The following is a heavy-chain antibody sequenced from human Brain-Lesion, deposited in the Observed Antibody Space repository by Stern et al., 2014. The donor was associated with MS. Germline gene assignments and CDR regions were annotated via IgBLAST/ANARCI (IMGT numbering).Heavy chain of an antibody. J-gene: IGHJ4*02. D-gene: IGHD2-15*01. V-gene: IGHV4-59*01. CDR1: GGSLRSYY. CDR3: AREGEYCSGSRCYPFLDY. CDR2: IYQTGSV. Sequence: QLQLQASGPGLVKPSETLSLTCTVSGGSLRSYYWNWIRQAPGKGLEWLGFIYQTGSVNYNPSLSSRVAMSVDTSKNQFSLTVSSVTAADTAVYYCAREGEYCSGSRCYPFLDYWGQGTLVTVSS.